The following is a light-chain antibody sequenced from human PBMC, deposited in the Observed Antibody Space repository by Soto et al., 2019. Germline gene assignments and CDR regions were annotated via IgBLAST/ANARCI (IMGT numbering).Light chain of an antibody. Sequence: DIQMTQSPSSLSASIGDRVTITCQASQDISNFVNWFQQKPGKPPKFLIYDASNLEIGVPSRFSGSGSETEFTFTITSLQPEDVATYYCQQYNSLPITFGQGTRLEI. V-gene: IGKV1-33*01. CDR2: DAS. CDR3: QQYNSLPIT. J-gene: IGKJ5*01. CDR1: QDISNF.